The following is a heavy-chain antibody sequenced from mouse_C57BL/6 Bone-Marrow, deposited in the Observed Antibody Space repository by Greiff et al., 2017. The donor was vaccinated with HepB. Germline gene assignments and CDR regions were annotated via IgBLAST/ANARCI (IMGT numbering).Heavy chain of an antibody. J-gene: IGHJ4*01. V-gene: IGHV5-12*01. CDR2: ISNGGGST. CDR3: ARHLREYYAMDY. Sequence: EVMLVESGGGLVQPGGSLKLSCAASGFTFSDYYMYWVRQTPEKRLEWVAYISNGGGSTYYPDTVKGRFTISRDNAKNTLYLQMSRLKSEDTAMYYCARHLREYYAMDYWGQGTSVTVSS. CDR1: GFTFSDYY.